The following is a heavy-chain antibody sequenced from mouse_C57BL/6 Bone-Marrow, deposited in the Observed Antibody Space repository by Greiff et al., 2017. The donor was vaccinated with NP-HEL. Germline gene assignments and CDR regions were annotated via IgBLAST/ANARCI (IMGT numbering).Heavy chain of an antibody. CDR1: GYTFTTYP. D-gene: IGHD1-1*01. CDR3: AIITTGVEDYAMDY. J-gene: IGHJ4*01. V-gene: IGHV1-47*01. CDR2: FHPYNDDT. Sequence: VQLQQSGAELVKPGASVKMSCKASGYTFTTYPIEWMKQNHGKSLEWIGNFHPYNDDTKYNEKSKGKATLTVEKSSSTVYLELSRVTADDSAVYYCAIITTGVEDYAMDYWGQGTSVTVSS.